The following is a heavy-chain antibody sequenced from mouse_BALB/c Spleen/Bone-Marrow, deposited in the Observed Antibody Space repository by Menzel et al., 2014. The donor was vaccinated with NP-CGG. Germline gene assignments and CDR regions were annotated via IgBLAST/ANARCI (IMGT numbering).Heavy chain of an antibody. Sequence: QVQLKDSGPELVKPGASVKISCKASGYAFSSSWMNWVKQRPGQGLEWIGRIYPGDGDTNYNGKFKGKATLTADKSSSTAYMQLSSLTSVDSAVYFCARSDGYRTMDYWGQGTSVTVSS. CDR3: ARSDGYRTMDY. D-gene: IGHD2-3*01. J-gene: IGHJ4*01. CDR1: GYAFSSSW. V-gene: IGHV1-82*01. CDR2: IYPGDGDT.